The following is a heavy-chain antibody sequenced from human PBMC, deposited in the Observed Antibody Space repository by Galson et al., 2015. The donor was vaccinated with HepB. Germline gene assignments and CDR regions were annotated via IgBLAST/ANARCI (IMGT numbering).Heavy chain of an antibody. V-gene: IGHV1-2*02. D-gene: IGHD4-23*01. Sequence: SVKVSCKASGYTFTGYYMHWVRQAPGQGLEWMGWINPNSGGTNYAQKFQGRVTMTRDTSISTAYMELSRLRSDDTAVYYCARTYGGNSGWFYYYYGMDVWGQGTTVTVSS. CDR2: INPNSGGT. J-gene: IGHJ6*02. CDR1: GYTFTGYY. CDR3: ARTYGGNSGWFYYYYGMDV.